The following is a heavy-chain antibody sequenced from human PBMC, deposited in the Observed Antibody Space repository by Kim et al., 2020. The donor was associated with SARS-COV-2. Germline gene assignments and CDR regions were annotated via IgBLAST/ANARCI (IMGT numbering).Heavy chain of an antibody. Sequence: YHPSLKSRVTISVDTSKNQFSRKLSSVTAADTAVYYCACLTTVTVYGMDVWGQGTTVTVSS. D-gene: IGHD4-17*01. J-gene: IGHJ6*02. CDR3: ACLTTVTVYGMDV. V-gene: IGHV4-39*07.